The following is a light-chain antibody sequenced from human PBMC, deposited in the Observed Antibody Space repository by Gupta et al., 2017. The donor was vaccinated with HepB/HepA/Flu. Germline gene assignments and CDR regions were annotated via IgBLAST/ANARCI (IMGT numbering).Light chain of an antibody. CDR3: GTWDRSRSIFV. V-gene: IGLV1-51*02. J-gene: IGLJ1*01. CDR2: EDK. CDR1: SSNIGNNY. Sequence: QSVLTQPPSVSAAPGQTVTISCSGRSSNIGNNYVSWFQQLPGTAPKLLISEDKNRRSGIPDRFSGSKSGTSATLSITGLQTGDEADYYCGTWDRSRSIFVFGTGTKVTVL.